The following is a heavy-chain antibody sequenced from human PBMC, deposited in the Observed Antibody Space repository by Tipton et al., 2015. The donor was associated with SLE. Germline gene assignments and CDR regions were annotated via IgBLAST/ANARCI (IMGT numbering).Heavy chain of an antibody. CDR3: AKLWWLVRGAFDI. CDR2: IYTGGST. J-gene: IGHJ3*02. V-gene: IGHV3-23*03. Sequence: SLRLSCAASGFSFSTYAMTWVRQAPGKGLEWVSVIYTGGSTFYADSVKGRFTISRDNSKNTLYLQMNSLRAEDTAVYYCAKLWWLVRGAFDIWGQGTMVTVSS. CDR1: GFSFSTYA. D-gene: IGHD2-21*01.